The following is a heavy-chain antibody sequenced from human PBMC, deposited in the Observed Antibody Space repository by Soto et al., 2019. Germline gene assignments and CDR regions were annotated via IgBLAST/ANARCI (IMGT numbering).Heavy chain of an antibody. D-gene: IGHD3-16*01. Sequence: QVQVVQSGTEVRKPGSSVRVSCKASGGTFNSYTISWVRQAPGQGLEWMGRIIPTFEITNYAQNFQGRVTINADTSTSTAYMELKSLRSEDTAVFYCATDSEGGVFDYWGQGTLVTVSS. J-gene: IGHJ4*02. CDR3: ATDSEGGVFDY. V-gene: IGHV1-69*08. CDR1: GGTFNSYT. CDR2: IIPTFEIT.